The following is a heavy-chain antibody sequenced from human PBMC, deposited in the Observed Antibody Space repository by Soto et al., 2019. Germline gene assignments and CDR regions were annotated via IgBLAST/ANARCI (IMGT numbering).Heavy chain of an antibody. D-gene: IGHD1-1*01. V-gene: IGHV3-23*01. Sequence: PGGSLRLSCAASGFTFSSYAMSWVRQAPGKGLERVSAISGSGGSTYYADSVKGRFTISRDNSKNTLYLQMNSLRAEDTAVFYFAKDVWTPPAGTWYMDVWGKGTTVTVSS. CDR2: ISGSGGST. J-gene: IGHJ6*03. CDR1: GFTFSSYA. CDR3: AKDVWTPPAGTWYMDV.